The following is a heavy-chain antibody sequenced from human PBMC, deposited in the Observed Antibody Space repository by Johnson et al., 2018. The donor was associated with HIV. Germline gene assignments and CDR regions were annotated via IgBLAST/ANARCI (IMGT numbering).Heavy chain of an antibody. V-gene: IGHV3-7*05. D-gene: IGHD3-16*01. J-gene: IGHJ3*02. CDR1: GFTFSSYW. CDR2: IKQDGSEK. CDR3: LGELQSGAFDI. Sequence: VQLVESGGGLVQPGGSLRLSCAASGFTFSSYWMSWVRQAPGKGLAWVANIKQDGSEKYYVDSVKGRFTISRDNAKNSLYLQMNSLRDEDTAVYYCLGELQSGAFDIWGHGTMVTVSS.